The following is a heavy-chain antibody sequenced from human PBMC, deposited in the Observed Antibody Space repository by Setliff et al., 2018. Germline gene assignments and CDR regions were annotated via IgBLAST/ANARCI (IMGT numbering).Heavy chain of an antibody. CDR1: GGSFSGYY. J-gene: IGHJ3*02. Sequence: SETLSLTCAVYGGSFSGYYWSWIRQPPGKGLEWIGEINHSGSTNYNPSLKSRVTISVETSKNQFSLKLSRLRSEDTAVYYCAISTIFGVVSPTPDAFDIWGQGTMVTVSS. D-gene: IGHD3-3*01. V-gene: IGHV4-34*01. CDR3: AISTIFGVVSPTPDAFDI. CDR2: INHSGST.